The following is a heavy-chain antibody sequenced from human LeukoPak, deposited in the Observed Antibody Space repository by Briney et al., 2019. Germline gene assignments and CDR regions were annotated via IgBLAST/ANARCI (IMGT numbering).Heavy chain of an antibody. V-gene: IGHV5-51*01. D-gene: IGHD6-13*01. J-gene: IGHJ4*02. CDR1: GYSFTSYW. Sequence: KAGESLKISCKGSGYSFTSYWIGWVRQMPGKGLEWMGIIYPGYSDTRYSPSFQGQVTISADKSISTGYLQWSSLKASDTAMYYCVYSSSWYQIDYWGQGTLVTVSS. CDR3: VYSSSWYQIDY. CDR2: IYPGYSDT.